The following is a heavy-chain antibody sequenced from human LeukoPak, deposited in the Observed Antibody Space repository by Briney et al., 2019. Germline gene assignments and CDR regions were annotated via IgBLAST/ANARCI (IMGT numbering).Heavy chain of an antibody. D-gene: IGHD1-14*01. Sequence: GRSLRLSCAASGFTLDDYAMHWVRQAPGKGLEWVSGISWNSGSIGYADSVKGRFTISRDNAKNSLYLQMNSLRAEDTALYYCAKDIATGNRLYYFDYWGQGTLVTVSS. CDR3: AKDIATGNRLYYFDY. V-gene: IGHV3-9*01. J-gene: IGHJ4*02. CDR1: GFTLDDYA. CDR2: ISWNSGSI.